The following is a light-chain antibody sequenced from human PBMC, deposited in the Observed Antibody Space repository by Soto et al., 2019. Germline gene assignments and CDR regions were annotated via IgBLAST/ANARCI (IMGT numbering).Light chain of an antibody. Sequence: EIVMTQSPATLSVSPGERATLSCRASQSVSSNLAWYQQKPGQAPRLLIYDAFNRATGIPARFSGSGSGTDFTLTIGSLEPEDFSVYYCQQRSNWPPEYTFGQGTKLEIK. CDR1: QSVSSN. J-gene: IGKJ2*01. CDR3: QQRSNWPPEYT. CDR2: DAF. V-gene: IGKV3-11*01.